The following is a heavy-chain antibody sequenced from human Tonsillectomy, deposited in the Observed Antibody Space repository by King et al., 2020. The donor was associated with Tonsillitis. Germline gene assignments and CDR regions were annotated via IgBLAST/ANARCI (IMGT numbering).Heavy chain of an antibody. D-gene: IGHD2-15*01. V-gene: IGHV3-30*18. CDR1: GFTFSSYG. J-gene: IGHJ6*02. CDR3: AKEEVVVAATPSRGRVGMDV. Sequence: VQLVESGGGVVQPGRSLRLCCAASGFTFSSYGMHWVRQAPGKGLEWVAVISYDGSNKYYADSVKGRFTISRDNSKNTLYLQMNSLRAEDTAVYYCAKEEVVVAATPSRGRVGMDVWGQGTTVTVSS. CDR2: ISYDGSNK.